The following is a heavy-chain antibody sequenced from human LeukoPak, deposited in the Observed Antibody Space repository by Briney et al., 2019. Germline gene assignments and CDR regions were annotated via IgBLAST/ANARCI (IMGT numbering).Heavy chain of an antibody. CDR3: ARVSSGSYGPYYFDY. J-gene: IGHJ4*02. D-gene: IGHD1-26*01. V-gene: IGHV1-69*06. CDR2: IIPIFGTA. CDR1: GGTFSSYA. Sequence: SVKVSCKASGGTFSSYAISWVRQAPGQGLEWMGGIIPIFGTANYAQKFQGRVTITADKSTSTAYMELSSLRSEDTAVYYCARVSSGSYGPYYFDYWGQGTLVTVSS.